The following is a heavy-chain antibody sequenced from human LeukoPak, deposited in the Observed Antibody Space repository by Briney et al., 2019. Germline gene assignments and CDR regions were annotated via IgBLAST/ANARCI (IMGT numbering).Heavy chain of an antibody. J-gene: IGHJ5*02. Sequence: GGSLRLSCAASGFTLSSYWMSWVRQAPGKGLEWVANMNQDGSDKNYVDSVKGRFTISRDDAKNTVYLQMNNLRAEDTAVYYCVRGGPSTWSWGQGTLVTVSS. D-gene: IGHD2-15*01. CDR2: MNQDGSDK. CDR3: VRGGPSTWS. CDR1: GFTLSSYW. V-gene: IGHV3-7*01.